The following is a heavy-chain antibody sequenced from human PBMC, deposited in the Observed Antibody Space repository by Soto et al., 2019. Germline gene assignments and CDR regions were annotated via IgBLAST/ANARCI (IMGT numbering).Heavy chain of an antibody. D-gene: IGHD6-13*01. CDR1: GGSISSYY. CDR3: ARLSSSWYWYFDL. J-gene: IGHJ2*01. V-gene: IGHV4-59*08. CDR2: IYYSGST. Sequence: SETLSLSYTVSGGSISSYYWSWIRQPPGKGLEWIGYIYYSGSTNYNPSLKSRVTISVDTSKNQFSLKLSSVTAADTAVYYCARLSSSWYWYFDLWGRGTLVTVSS.